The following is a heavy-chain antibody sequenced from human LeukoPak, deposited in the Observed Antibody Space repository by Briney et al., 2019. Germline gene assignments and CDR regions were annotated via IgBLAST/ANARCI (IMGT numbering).Heavy chain of an antibody. CDR1: GDTFTGYY. D-gene: IGHD6-19*01. CDR2: INPNSGGT. J-gene: IGHJ4*02. CDR3: ARVDSSGWYSFDY. V-gene: IGHV1-2*02. Sequence: GASVKASCKASGDTFTGYYMHWVRQAPGQGLGWMWWINPNSGGTNYSQQFQGRVTMTRDKSISTAYMELSRLRSDDTAVYYCARVDSSGWYSFDYWGQGTLVTVSS.